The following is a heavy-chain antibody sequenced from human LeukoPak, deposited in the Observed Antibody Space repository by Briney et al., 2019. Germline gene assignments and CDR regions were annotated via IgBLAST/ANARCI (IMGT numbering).Heavy chain of an antibody. D-gene: IGHD5-18*01. CDR1: GFTFRSYG. Sequence: GRSLRLSCAASGFTFRSYGMHWVRQAPGKGLEWVAVISFDGNDKYYGDSVKGLFTVSGDNSENTLYLEMNSLRPEDTAVYYCARDAGTWGYGYNFDCWGQGTLVTVSS. CDR2: ISFDGNDK. V-gene: IGHV3-30*03. J-gene: IGHJ4*02. CDR3: ARDAGTWGYGYNFDC.